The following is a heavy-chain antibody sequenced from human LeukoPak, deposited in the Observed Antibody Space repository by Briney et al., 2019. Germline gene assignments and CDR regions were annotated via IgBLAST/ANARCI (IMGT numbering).Heavy chain of an antibody. D-gene: IGHD2-8*01. CDR1: GYTFTSYD. V-gene: IGHV1-8*01. CDR2: MNPNSGNT. CDR3: ARGPIVLMVYAIGVHDNWFDP. J-gene: IGHJ5*02. Sequence: ASVKVSCKASGYTFTSYDINWVRQATGQGLEWMGWMNPNSGNTGYAQKFQGRVTMTRDTSISTAYMELSRLRSDDTAVYYCARGPIVLMVYAIGVHDNWFDPWGQGTLVTVSS.